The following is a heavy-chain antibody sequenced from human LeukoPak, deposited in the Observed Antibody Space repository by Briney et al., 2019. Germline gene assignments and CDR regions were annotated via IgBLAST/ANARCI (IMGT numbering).Heavy chain of an antibody. CDR1: GYTFTSYG. V-gene: IGHV1-18*01. Sequence: ASVKVSCKASGYTFTSYGISWVRQAPGQGLEWMGWISAYNGNTNYAQKLQGRVTMTTDTSTSTAYMELRSLRSDDTAVYYCARDNARAVTTEPFDCWGQGTLVTVSS. D-gene: IGHD4-17*01. CDR3: ARDNARAVTTEPFDC. CDR2: ISAYNGNT. J-gene: IGHJ4*02.